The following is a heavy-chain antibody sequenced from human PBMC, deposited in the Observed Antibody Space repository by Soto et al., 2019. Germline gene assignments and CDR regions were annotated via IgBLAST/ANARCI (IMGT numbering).Heavy chain of an antibody. Sequence: PGGSLRLSCAASGFTFNTYTMNWVRQAPGKGLEWVSYISSGTMYYADSVKGRFTISRDNAKNSLYLQMNSLRVEDTAVYYCARGRGYCSSTSCYFDYWGQGSLVTVSS. J-gene: IGHJ4*02. V-gene: IGHV3-48*01. CDR1: GFTFNTYT. D-gene: IGHD2-2*01. CDR3: ARGRGYCSSTSCYFDY. CDR2: ISSGTM.